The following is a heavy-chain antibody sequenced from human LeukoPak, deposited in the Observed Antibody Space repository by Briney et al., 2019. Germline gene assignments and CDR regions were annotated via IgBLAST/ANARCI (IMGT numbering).Heavy chain of an antibody. CDR3: ARELGYCSGDSCSFYYYIDV. J-gene: IGHJ6*03. CDR2: IGGYNGNA. CDR1: GYTFTSYG. V-gene: IGHV1-18*01. Sequence: ASVKVSCKASGYTFTSYGINWVRQAPGQGLEWMGWIGGYNGNANYAQKLQGRVTMTTDTSTSTAYMELRSLRSDDTAVYYCARELGYCSGDSCSFYYYIDVWGKGTTVTISS. D-gene: IGHD2-15*01.